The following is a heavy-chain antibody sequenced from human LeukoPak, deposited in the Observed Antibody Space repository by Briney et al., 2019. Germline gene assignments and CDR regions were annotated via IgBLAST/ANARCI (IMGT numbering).Heavy chain of an antibody. Sequence: SETLSLTCAVSGDSISSDYWNWTRQPPGKGLEWIGYICYSGSTTYNPSLQSRVTISVDTSKNQLSLKLNSVTGADTAVYYCARTASRTGYYYYFGMDVWGQGTTVTVSS. CDR1: GDSISSDY. J-gene: IGHJ6*02. V-gene: IGHV4-59*01. CDR3: ARTASRTGYYYYFGMDV. D-gene: IGHD5-18*01. CDR2: ICYSGST.